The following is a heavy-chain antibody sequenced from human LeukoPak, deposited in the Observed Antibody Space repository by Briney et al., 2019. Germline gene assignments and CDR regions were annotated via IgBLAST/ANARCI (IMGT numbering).Heavy chain of an antibody. CDR1: GGSFSGYY. J-gene: IGHJ5*02. Sequence: SETLSLTCAVYGGSFSGYYWSWIRQPPGKGLEWIGYMYYSGTTSYNPSLKSRVTLSTDTSKNHFSLKLYSVTAADTAVYYCARHDNYPGFGRGFDPWGQGFLVTVTS. D-gene: IGHD3-10*01. V-gene: IGHV4-59*08. CDR3: ARHDNYPGFGRGFDP. CDR2: MYYSGTT.